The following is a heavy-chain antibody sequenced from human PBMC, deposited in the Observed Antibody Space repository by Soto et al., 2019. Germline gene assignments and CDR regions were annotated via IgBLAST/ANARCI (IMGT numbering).Heavy chain of an antibody. D-gene: IGHD4-17*01. J-gene: IGHJ3*02. CDR2: ISSSSSTI. V-gene: IGHV3-48*01. CDR1: GFTFSSYS. Sequence: GGSLRLSCAASGFTFSSYSMNWVRQAPGKGLEWVSYISSSSSTIYYADSVKGRFTISRDNAKDSLYLQMNSLRAEDTAVYYCARIGRDYGEPYDAFDIWGQRIMVTVSS. CDR3: ARIGRDYGEPYDAFDI.